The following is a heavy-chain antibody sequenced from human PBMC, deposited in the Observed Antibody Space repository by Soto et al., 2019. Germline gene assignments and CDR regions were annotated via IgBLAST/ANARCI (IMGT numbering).Heavy chain of an antibody. CDR3: ARDQTGITTTGGGRIDH. CDR1: GFTFSTHA. J-gene: IGHJ4*02. D-gene: IGHD1-20*01. CDR2: VSFDGSNK. Sequence: HPGGSLRLSCAASGFTFSTHAMHWVRQAPGKGLECVAIVSFDGSNKYYADSVKGRFTISRDNSKITLYLQMSGLTPEDTAVYYCARDQTGITTTGGGRIDHWGQGTLVTVSS. V-gene: IGHV3-30*15.